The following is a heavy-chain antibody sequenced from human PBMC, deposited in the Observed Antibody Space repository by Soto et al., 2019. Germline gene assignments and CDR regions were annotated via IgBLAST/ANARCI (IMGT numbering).Heavy chain of an antibody. CDR2: IYFSGTT. CDR1: GGSISSGDYY. J-gene: IGHJ5*02. D-gene: IGHD3-22*01. CDR3: ARRERSGFSYWLAT. V-gene: IGHV4-31*03. Sequence: QVQLQESGPGLVKPSQTLSLTCTVSGGSISSGDYYWIWIRQHPGKGLEWIGTIYFSGTTYYNPSLKSRVTISVDTSKSQFSLKLSSVTAADTAVYYCARRERSGFSYWLATWGKGTLVTVSS.